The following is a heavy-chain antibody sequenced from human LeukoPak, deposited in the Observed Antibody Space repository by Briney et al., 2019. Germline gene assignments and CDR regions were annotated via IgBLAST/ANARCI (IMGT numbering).Heavy chain of an antibody. CDR2: INPNSGGT. D-gene: IGHD2-2*01. CDR1: GYTFTGYY. V-gene: IGHV1-2*02. CDR3: ARLRQGYCSSTSGWFDP. Sequence: ASVKVSCKASGYTFTGYYMHWVRQAPGQGLEWMGWINPNSGGTNYAQKFQGRVTMTRDTSISTAYMELSRLRSDDTAVYYCARLRQGYCSSTSGWFDPWCEGNL. J-gene: IGHJ5*02.